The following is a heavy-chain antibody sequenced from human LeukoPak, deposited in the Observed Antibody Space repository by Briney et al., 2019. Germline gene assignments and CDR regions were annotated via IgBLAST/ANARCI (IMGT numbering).Heavy chain of an antibody. CDR2: INHSGST. J-gene: IGHJ6*02. V-gene: IGHV4-39*07. CDR1: GGSIYNRDYY. CDR3: ARGRGITFGGVIVHYYYYGMDV. D-gene: IGHD3-16*02. Sequence: SETLSLTCTVSGGSIYNRDYYWGWIRQPPGKGLEWIGEINHSGSTNYNPSLKSRVTISVDTSKNQFSLKLSSVTAADTAVYYCARGRGITFGGVIVHYYYYGMDVWGQGTTVTVSS.